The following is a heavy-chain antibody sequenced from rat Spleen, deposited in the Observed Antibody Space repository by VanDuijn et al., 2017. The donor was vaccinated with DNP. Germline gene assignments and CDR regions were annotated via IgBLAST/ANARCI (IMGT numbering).Heavy chain of an antibody. Sequence: EVQLVESGGGLVQPGRSLKLSCVASGFTFNNYWMTWIRQAPGKGLEWVASITNTGGSTYYPDSVKGRFTISRDNAKSTLYLQMNSLRSEDTATYYCTRDRNYYDGNYYVMDAWGQGASVTVSS. CDR3: TRDRNYYDGNYYVMDA. CDR2: ITNTGGST. D-gene: IGHD1-12*02. V-gene: IGHV5-31*01. J-gene: IGHJ4*01. CDR1: GFTFNNYW.